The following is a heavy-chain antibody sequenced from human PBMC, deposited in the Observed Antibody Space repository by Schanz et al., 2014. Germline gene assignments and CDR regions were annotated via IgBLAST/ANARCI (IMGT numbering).Heavy chain of an antibody. CDR3: ASSGAGYSSSWDFDY. Sequence: QVQLVQSEAEVKKPGSSVKVSCTASGGTFSSYTISWIRQAPGQGLEWMGRIIPVLAIADYAQKFQGRVTITADKSTFTAYMDVSSLRSEDTAVYYCASSGAGYSSSWDFDYWGQGTLVTVSS. D-gene: IGHD6-13*01. CDR2: IIPVLAIA. V-gene: IGHV1-69*02. J-gene: IGHJ4*02. CDR1: GGTFSSYT.